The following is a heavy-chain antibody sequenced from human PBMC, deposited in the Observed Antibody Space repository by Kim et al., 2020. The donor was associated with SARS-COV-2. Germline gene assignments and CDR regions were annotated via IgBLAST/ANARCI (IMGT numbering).Heavy chain of an antibody. CDR2: INPNSGGT. V-gene: IGHV1-2*02. CDR3: ARDRGNVWFGDLFGMDV. J-gene: IGHJ6*02. D-gene: IGHD3-10*01. CDR1: GYTFTGYY. Sequence: ASVKVSCKASGYTFTGYYMHWVRQAPGQGLEWMGWINPNSGGTNYAQKFQGRVTMTRDTSISTAYMELSRLRSDDTAVYYCARDRGNVWFGDLFGMDVWGQGTTVTVSS.